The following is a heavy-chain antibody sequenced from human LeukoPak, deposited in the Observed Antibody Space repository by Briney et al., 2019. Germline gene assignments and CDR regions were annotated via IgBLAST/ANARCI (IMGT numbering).Heavy chain of an antibody. CDR3: ARDYALYYGMDV. CDR2: IYYSGST. D-gene: IGHD3-16*01. J-gene: IGHJ6*02. Sequence: WVRQPPGKGLEWIGYIYYSGSTYYNPSLKSRVTISVDTSKNQFSLKLSSVTAADTAVYYCARDYALYYGMDVWGQGTTVTVSS. V-gene: IGHV4-30-4*01.